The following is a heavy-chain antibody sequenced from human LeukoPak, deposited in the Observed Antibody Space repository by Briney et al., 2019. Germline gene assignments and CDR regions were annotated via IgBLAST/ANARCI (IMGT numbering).Heavy chain of an antibody. D-gene: IGHD2-15*01. Sequence: GGSLRLSCATSGFTLRSYGMSWVRQAPGKGLEWVSSISGSLDSTYYADSVKGRFTISRDNSKNTLYLEMNNLKAEDTAIYYCAKARTSWAGYFDYWGQGTLVTVS. CDR1: GFTLRSYG. CDR2: ISGSLDST. V-gene: IGHV3-23*01. J-gene: IGHJ4*02. CDR3: AKARTSWAGYFDY.